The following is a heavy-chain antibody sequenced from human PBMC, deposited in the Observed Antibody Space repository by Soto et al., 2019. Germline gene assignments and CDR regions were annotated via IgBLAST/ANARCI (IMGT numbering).Heavy chain of an antibody. J-gene: IGHJ4*02. CDR1: GVTFSTYA. CDR2: IGSSNTDV. V-gene: IGHV3-21*01. Sequence: EVQLVESGGGLVKPGESLRLSCAASGVTFSTYAMNWVRQAPGKGLEWVSSIGSSNTDVYYADSVRGRFTISRDNAKNSMYLQMNSLRAEDTAVYYCAREPSGRFYNGRHYFAYWGQGALVTVSS. CDR3: AREPSGRFYNGRHYFAY. D-gene: IGHD3-10*01.